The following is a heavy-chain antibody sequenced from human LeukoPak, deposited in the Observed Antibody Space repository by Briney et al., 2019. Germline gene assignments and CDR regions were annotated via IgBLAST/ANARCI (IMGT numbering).Heavy chain of an antibody. D-gene: IGHD6-19*01. J-gene: IGHJ4*02. CDR1: GYTFTSYG. Sequence: ASVKVSCKASGYTFTSYGISWVRQAPGQGLEWMGWISAYNGNTNYAQKLQGRVTMTTDTSTSTAYMELRSLRSDDTAVYYCAKDPDWGYSSGWYDYWGQGTLVTVSS. V-gene: IGHV1-18*01. CDR3: AKDPDWGYSSGWYDY. CDR2: ISAYNGNT.